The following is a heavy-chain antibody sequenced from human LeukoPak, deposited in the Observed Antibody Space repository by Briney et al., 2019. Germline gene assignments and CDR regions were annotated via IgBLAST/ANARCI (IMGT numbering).Heavy chain of an antibody. CDR3: ARGYGSGSSMYYYYYYGMDV. D-gene: IGHD3-10*01. Sequence: GASVKVSCKASGYTFTSYGISWVRQAPGQGLEWMGWISAYNGNTNYAQKLQGRVTMTTDTSTSTAYMELSRLRSDDTAVYYCARGYGSGSSMYYYYYYGMDVWGQGTTVTVSS. CDR2: ISAYNGNT. V-gene: IGHV1-18*01. CDR1: GYTFTSYG. J-gene: IGHJ6*02.